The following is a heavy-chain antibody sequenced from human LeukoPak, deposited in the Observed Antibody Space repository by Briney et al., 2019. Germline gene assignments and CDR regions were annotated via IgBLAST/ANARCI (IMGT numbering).Heavy chain of an antibody. D-gene: IGHD6-13*01. CDR2: ISGSGGST. Sequence: PGGSLRLSCAASGFTFSSYAMSWVRQAPGKGLEWVSAISGSGGSTYYADSVKGRFTISRDNSKNTLYLQMNSLRAEDTAVYYCAREKAAAGNEGPIDYWGQGTLVTVSS. CDR3: AREKAAAGNEGPIDY. J-gene: IGHJ4*02. CDR1: GFTFSSYA. V-gene: IGHV3-23*01.